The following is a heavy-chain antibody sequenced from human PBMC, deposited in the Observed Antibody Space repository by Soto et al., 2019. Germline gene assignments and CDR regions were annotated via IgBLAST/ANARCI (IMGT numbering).Heavy chain of an antibody. V-gene: IGHV1-46*01. CDR3: ARGGMITMTVKYYFEY. D-gene: IGHD3-22*01. Sequence: ASLKVSCKASGYTFTSYYMHWVRQAPGQGLEWMGIINPSGGSTSYAQKFQGRVTMTRDTSTSTVYMELSSLRSEDTAVYYCARGGMITMTVKYYFEYWCQGTLLTISS. CDR1: GYTFTSYY. CDR2: INPSGGST. J-gene: IGHJ4*02.